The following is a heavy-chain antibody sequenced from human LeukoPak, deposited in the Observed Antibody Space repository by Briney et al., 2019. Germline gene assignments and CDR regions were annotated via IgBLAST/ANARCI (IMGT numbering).Heavy chain of an antibody. Sequence: SEPLSLTCTVSGYSISNGYYWGWIRQPPGKGLEWVGSISHRGSTYYNPSLRSRITISLDRSKQKFSLKLTSVTAADTAVYFCARGAEYYAIWRGYAGYSDYWGQGISVTVSS. CDR1: GYSISNGYY. D-gene: IGHD3-3*01. CDR3: ARGAEYYAIWRGYAGYSDY. V-gene: IGHV4-38-2*02. CDR2: ISHRGST. J-gene: IGHJ4*02.